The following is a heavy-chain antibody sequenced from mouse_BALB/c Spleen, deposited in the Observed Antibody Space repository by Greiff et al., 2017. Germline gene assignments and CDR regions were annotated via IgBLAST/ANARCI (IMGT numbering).Heavy chain of an antibody. D-gene: IGHD4-1*02. CDR1: GFSLTSYG. V-gene: IGHV2-4-1*01. CDR2: IWSGGST. Sequence: VKLMESGPGLVQPSQSLSITCTVSGFSLTSYGVHWVRQSPGKGLEWLGVIWSGGSTDYNAAFISRLSISKDNSKSQVFFKMNSLQADDTAIYYCASLNWDGGFAYWGQGTLVTVSA. CDR3: ASLNWDGGFAY. J-gene: IGHJ3*01.